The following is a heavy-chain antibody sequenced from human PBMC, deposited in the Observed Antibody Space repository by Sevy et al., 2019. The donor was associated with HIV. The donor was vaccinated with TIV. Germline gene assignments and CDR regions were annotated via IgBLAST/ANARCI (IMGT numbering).Heavy chain of an antibody. D-gene: IGHD2-2*02. J-gene: IGHJ4*02. CDR2: INPNSGGT. CDR1: GYTFTGYY. CDR3: ARDICSSTSCYTGDY. V-gene: IGHV1-2*02. Sequence: ASVKVSCKASGYTFTGYYMHWVRQAPGQGLEWMGWINPNSGGTNYAQKFQGRVTMTRDTSISTAYMELRRLRSDDTAVYYCARDICSSTSCYTGDYWGQGTLVTVSS.